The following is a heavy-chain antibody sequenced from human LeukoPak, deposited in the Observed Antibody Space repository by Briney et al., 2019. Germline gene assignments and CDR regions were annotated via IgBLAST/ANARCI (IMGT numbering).Heavy chain of an antibody. Sequence: GGSLRLSCAASGFTFSSYSMNWVRQAPGKGLEWVSSISSSSSYIYYADSVKGRFTISRDNSKNTLYLQMNSLRAEDTAVYYCARDPGGLTVTTGALFDYWGQGTLVTVSS. CDR3: ARDPGGLTVTTGALFDY. CDR1: GFTFSSYS. J-gene: IGHJ4*02. V-gene: IGHV3-21*01. D-gene: IGHD4-17*01. CDR2: ISSSSSYI.